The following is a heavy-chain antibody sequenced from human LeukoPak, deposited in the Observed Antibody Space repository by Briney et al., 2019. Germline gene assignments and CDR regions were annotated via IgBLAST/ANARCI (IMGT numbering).Heavy chain of an antibody. J-gene: IGHJ6*02. CDR3: AREICGSTSCHEFGMDV. V-gene: IGHV3-30*04. CDR2: ISYGGRHK. Sequence: GGSLRLSCAASGFTFSYYALHWVRQAPGKGLEWVAVISYGGRHKYHVDSVKGRFTISRDNFKDTLYLQMDNLRAEDTAVYYCAREICGSTSCHEFGMDVWGQGTTVTVSS. CDR1: GFTFSYYA. D-gene: IGHD2-2*01.